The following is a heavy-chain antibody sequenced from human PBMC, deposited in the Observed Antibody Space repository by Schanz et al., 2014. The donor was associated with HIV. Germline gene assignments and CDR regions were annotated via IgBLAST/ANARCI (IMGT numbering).Heavy chain of an antibody. V-gene: IGHV3-30-3*01. CDR1: GFTFSNYA. D-gene: IGHD4-17*01. J-gene: IGHJ6*02. Sequence: QVQLVESGGGVVQPGRSLRLSCAVSGFTFSNYAMHWVRQAPGKGQEWVAVISYDGSNQYYADSVKGRFTISRDNSKNTLYLQMNSLRAEDTAVYYCARRDYGDYYYYYGMDVWGQGTTVTVSS. CDR2: ISYDGSNQ. CDR3: ARRDYGDYYYYYGMDV.